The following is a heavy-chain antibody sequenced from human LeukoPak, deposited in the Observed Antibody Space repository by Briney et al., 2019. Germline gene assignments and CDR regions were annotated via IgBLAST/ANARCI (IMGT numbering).Heavy chain of an antibody. V-gene: IGHV4-59*12. D-gene: IGHD2-15*01. J-gene: IGHJ5*02. CDR1: GGSISSYY. Sequence: SETLSLTCTVSGGSISSYYWSWIRQPPGKGLEWIGYIYYSGNTNYNPSLKSRVTISVDTSKNQFSLKLSSVTAADTAVYYCARDPVVYCSGGSCYSGWFDPWGQGTLVTVSS. CDR3: ARDPVVYCSGGSCYSGWFDP. CDR2: IYYSGNT.